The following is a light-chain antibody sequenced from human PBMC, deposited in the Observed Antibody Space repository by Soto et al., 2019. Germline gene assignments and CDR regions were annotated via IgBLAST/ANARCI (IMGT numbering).Light chain of an antibody. CDR2: EVS. V-gene: IGKV2D-29*01. CDR3: MQNIQLPPYT. CDR1: QSLLHSDGKTY. J-gene: IGKJ2*01. Sequence: DIVMTQTPLSLSVTPGQPASISCKSSQSLLHSDGKTYSSWYLQKPGQPPQLLIHEVSNRISGEPDRLRGSGSGTHFTLKTSRVQAEDVGVYYCMQNIQLPPYTFGQGTKLEIK.